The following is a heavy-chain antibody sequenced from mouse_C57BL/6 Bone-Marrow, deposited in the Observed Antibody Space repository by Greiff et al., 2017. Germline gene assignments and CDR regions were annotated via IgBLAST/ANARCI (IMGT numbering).Heavy chain of an antibody. CDR3: ARRGYLLDY. V-gene: IGHV5-6*02. CDR2: ISSGGSYT. Sequence: DVTLVESGGDLVKPGGSLKLSCAASGFTFSSYGMSWVRQTPDKRLEWVATISSGGSYTYYPDSVKGRFTISRDNAKNTLYLQMSSLKSEDTAMYYCARRGYLLDYWGQGTTLTVSS. D-gene: IGHD5-1*01. CDR1: GFTFSSYG. J-gene: IGHJ2*01.